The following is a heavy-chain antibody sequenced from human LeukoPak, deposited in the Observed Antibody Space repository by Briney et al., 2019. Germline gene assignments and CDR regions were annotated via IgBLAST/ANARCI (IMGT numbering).Heavy chain of an antibody. Sequence: GGSLRLSCAASGFTLSNYWMTWIRQAPGRGLEWVANIKHDGSQRYYVDSVEGRFTISRDNAKDSLSLQMNSLRTEDTAVYYCARGHYYTAAGTYGTVPYGFDIWGQGIMVTVSS. CDR2: IKHDGSQR. D-gene: IGHD3-10*01. J-gene: IGHJ3*02. CDR3: ARGHYYTAAGTYGTVPYGFDI. CDR1: GFTLSNYW. V-gene: IGHV3-7*01.